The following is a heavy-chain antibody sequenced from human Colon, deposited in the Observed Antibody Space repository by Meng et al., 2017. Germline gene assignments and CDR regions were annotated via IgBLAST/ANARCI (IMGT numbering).Heavy chain of an antibody. D-gene: IGHD6-19*01. CDR3: ARDQGRSVATNRYNWFDP. J-gene: IGHJ5*02. V-gene: IGHV1-3*04. CDR1: GYTFSNYA. Sequence: QVHLVQSGAEVEKPGASVKGSCKASGYTFSNYAMHWVRQAPGQRLEWMGWIHTGDGNTKYSQKFQGRVTISRDTSASTVYMELSSLRSEDTAFYYCARDQGRSVATNRYNWFDPWGQGTLVTVSS. CDR2: IHTGDGNT.